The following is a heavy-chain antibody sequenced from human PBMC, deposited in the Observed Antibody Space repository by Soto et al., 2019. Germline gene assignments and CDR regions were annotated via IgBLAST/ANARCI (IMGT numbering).Heavy chain of an antibody. V-gene: IGHV1-69*01. CDR3: ARERDGSGSLSYYFDQ. CDR2: IIPIIGTT. D-gene: IGHD3-10*01. Sequence: QLELVQSGAEVMEPGSSVKLSCKASGGSLRNSGINWVRQAPGQGLEWVGGIIPIIGTTNYLQRLQTRVTITADESTNTAFLELGSLRFDDTAIYYCARERDGSGSLSYYFDQWGQGTLVTVSS. J-gene: IGHJ4*02. CDR1: GGSLRNSG.